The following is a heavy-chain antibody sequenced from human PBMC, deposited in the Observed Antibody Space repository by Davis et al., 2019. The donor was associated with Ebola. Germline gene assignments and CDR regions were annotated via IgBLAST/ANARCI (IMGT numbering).Heavy chain of an antibody. CDR1: GFTFSSYS. V-gene: IGHV3-21*01. CDR3: ARGGGDNYYFDS. CDR2: ISSSSSYI. Sequence: PGGSLRLSCLVSGFTFSSYSMNWVRQAPGKGLEWISSISSSSSYIFYADSLKGRFTISRDNAKNSLYLQMNSLRGEDTAVYYCARGGGDNYYFDSWGQGTLVTVSS. J-gene: IGHJ4*02. D-gene: IGHD3-16*01.